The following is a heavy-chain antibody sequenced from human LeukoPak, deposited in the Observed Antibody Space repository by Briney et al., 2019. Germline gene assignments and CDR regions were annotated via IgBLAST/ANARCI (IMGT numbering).Heavy chain of an antibody. CDR2: ISAYNGNT. J-gene: IGHJ3*02. CDR3: ARALAAAGTDDAFDI. D-gene: IGHD6-13*01. V-gene: IGHV1-18*01. Sequence: ASVKVSCKASGYTFTSYGISWVRQAPGQGLEWMGWISAYNGNTNYAQKLQGRVTMTRNTSISTAYMELSSLRSEDTAVYYCARALAAAGTDDAFDIWGQGTMVTVSS. CDR1: GYTFTSYG.